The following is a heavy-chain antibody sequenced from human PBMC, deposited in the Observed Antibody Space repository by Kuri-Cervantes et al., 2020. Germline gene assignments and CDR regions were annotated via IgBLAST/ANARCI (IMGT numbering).Heavy chain of an antibody. Sequence: GESLKISCAASGFIFSNYGMTWVRQAPGKGLEWLSTISASGGSTYYADSVKGRFTISRDNSKNTLYLQMNSLRAEDTAVYHCATGNSGTAGFDYWGQGTLVTVSS. J-gene: IGHJ4*02. CDR2: ISASGGST. CDR3: ATGNSGTAGFDY. CDR1: GFIFSNYG. V-gene: IGHV3-23*01. D-gene: IGHD3-10*01.